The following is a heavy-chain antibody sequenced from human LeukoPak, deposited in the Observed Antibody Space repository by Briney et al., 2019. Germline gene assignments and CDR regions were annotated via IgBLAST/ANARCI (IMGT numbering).Heavy chain of an antibody. D-gene: IGHD3-22*01. V-gene: IGHV1-69*05. Sequence: ASVKVSCKASGGTFSSYAISWVRQAPGQGLEWMGGIIPIFGTSNYAQKFQGRVTITTDESTSTAYMELSSLRSEDTAVYYCARSTGYYDSSGYLGDWFDPWGQGTLVTVSS. CDR3: ARSTGYYDSSGYLGDWFDP. CDR2: IIPIFGTS. J-gene: IGHJ5*02. CDR1: GGTFSSYA.